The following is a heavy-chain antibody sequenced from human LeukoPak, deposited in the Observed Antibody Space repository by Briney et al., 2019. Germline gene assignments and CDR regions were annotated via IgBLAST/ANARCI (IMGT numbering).Heavy chain of an antibody. Sequence: GGSLRLSCAASGFIFRSYAMSWVRQAPGKGLEWVSAISDSGSNTYSADSVKGRFTISRDNSKNTLYLQMNSLRAEGTGVYYCARDASLAGDRVEYWGQGTLVTVSS. CDR1: GFIFRSYA. D-gene: IGHD3-16*01. CDR3: ARDASLAGDRVEY. V-gene: IGHV3-23*01. CDR2: ISDSGSNT. J-gene: IGHJ4*02.